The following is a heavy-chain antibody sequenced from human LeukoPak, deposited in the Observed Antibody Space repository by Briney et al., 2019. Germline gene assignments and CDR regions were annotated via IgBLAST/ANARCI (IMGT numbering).Heavy chain of an antibody. V-gene: IGHV3-33*01. CDR2: IWYDGSNK. CDR3: ARVHGGYDFWSGYYRADWFDP. J-gene: IGHJ5*02. D-gene: IGHD3-3*01. Sequence: PGGSLRLSCAASGFTFSSYGIHWVRQAPGKGLEWVAVIWYDGSNKYYADSVRGRFTISRDNSKNTLYLQMNSLRAEDTAVYYCARVHGGYDFWSGYYRADWFDPWGQGTLVTVSS. CDR1: GFTFSSYG.